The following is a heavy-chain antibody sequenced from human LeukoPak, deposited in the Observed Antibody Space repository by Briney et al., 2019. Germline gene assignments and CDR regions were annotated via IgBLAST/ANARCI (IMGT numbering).Heavy chain of an antibody. Sequence: GPRLLSAASAGFTFSSDLMSGGRPAPGKGLGWVAIIKQDGSDKYYVDSVKGRFTISRDNATNSLYLQMNSVRAEDTAVYYCASREEWGLLYYFDYWGQGTLVTVSS. J-gene: IGHJ4*02. CDR3: ASREEWGLLYYFDY. CDR2: IKQDGSDK. CDR1: GFTFSSDL. D-gene: IGHD1-26*01. V-gene: IGHV3-7*01.